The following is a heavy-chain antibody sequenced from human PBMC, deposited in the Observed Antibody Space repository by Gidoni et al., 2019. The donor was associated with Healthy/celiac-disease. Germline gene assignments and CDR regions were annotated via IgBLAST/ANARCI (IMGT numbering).Heavy chain of an antibody. Sequence: QVLLVESGGGLVQPGGSLRLSCAASAFTFSSHGMHWVRQAPGKGLEWVAVISYDGSNKDYADSVKGRFTISRDNSKNTLYLQMNSLRAEDTAVYYCAKDQWERLRGYDAFDIWGQGTMVTVSS. CDR3: AKDQWERLRGYDAFDI. CDR1: AFTFSSHG. D-gene: IGHD1-26*01. CDR2: ISYDGSNK. J-gene: IGHJ3*02. V-gene: IGHV3-30*18.